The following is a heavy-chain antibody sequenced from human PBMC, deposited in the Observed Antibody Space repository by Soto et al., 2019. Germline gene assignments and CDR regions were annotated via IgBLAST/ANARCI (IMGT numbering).Heavy chain of an antibody. CDR3: ASEFGRSHWFDP. Sequence: GGSLRLSCAASGFTFSSYSMNWVRQAPGKGLEWVSSISSSSSYIYYADSVKGRFTISRDNAKNSLYLQMNSLRAEDTAVYYCASEFGRSHWFDPWGQGTPVTVSS. CDR1: GFTFSSYS. D-gene: IGHD3-10*01. CDR2: ISSSSSYI. J-gene: IGHJ5*02. V-gene: IGHV3-21*01.